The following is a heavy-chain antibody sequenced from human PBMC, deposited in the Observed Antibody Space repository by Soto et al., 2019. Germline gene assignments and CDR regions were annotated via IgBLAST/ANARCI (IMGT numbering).Heavy chain of an antibody. CDR1: GYTFTSYG. CDR3: AIYDSSGHNDY. D-gene: IGHD3-22*01. V-gene: IGHV1-18*01. CDR2: ISAYNGNT. J-gene: IGHJ4*02. Sequence: ASVKVSCKASGYTFTSYGIRWVRQAPGQGLEWMGWISAYNGNTNYAQKLQGRVTMTTDTSTSTAYMELRSLRSDDTAVYYCAIYDSSGHNDYWGQGTLVTVSS.